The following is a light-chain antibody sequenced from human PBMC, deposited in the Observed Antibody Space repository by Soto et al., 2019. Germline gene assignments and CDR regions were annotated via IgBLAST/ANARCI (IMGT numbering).Light chain of an antibody. CDR2: RAS. CDR3: QQYNSWPLT. V-gene: IGKV3-20*01. CDR1: QSVSSNY. Sequence: DIVLTQSPGTLSLSPGERATLSCRASQSVSSNYLAWYQQKPGQTPKVLIYRASTRATGIPDRFSGSGSGTDFTLTISRLEAEDFAVYYCQQYNSWPLTFGGGTKVDIK. J-gene: IGKJ4*01.